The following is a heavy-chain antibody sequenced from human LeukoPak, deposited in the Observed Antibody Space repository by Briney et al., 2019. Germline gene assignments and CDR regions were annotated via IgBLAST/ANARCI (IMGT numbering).Heavy chain of an antibody. CDR1: GGSFSGYY. Sequence: SETLSLTCAVYGGSFSGYYWSWIRQPPGKGLEWIGEINHSGSTNYNPSLKSRVTISVDTSKNQFSLKLSSVTAADTAVYYCARQLRNWFDPWGQGTLVTVSS. CDR2: INHSGST. CDR3: ARQLRNWFDP. D-gene: IGHD4-17*01. J-gene: IGHJ5*02. V-gene: IGHV4-34*01.